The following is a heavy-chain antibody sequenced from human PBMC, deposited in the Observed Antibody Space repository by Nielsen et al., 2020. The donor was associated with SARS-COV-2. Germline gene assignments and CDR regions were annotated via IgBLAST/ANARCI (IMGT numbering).Heavy chain of an antibody. J-gene: IGHJ6*02. V-gene: IGHV4-4*02. CDR2: INHSGST. CDR1: GGSISSSNW. D-gene: IGHD5-24*01. Sequence: SETLSLTCAVSGGSISSSNWWSWVRQPPGKGLEWIGEINHSGSTNYNPSLKSRVTISVDTSKNQFSLKLSSVTAADTAVYYCARQSVEMAKSADYYYYGMDVWGQGTTVTVSS. CDR3: ARQSVEMAKSADYYYYGMDV.